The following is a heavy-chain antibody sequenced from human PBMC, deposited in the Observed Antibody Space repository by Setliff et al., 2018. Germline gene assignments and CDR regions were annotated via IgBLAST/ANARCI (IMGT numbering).Heavy chain of an antibody. CDR3: ARRTEYYNFWSGYYDY. CDR1: GGSISSSSYY. CDR2: IYYSGST. J-gene: IGHJ4*02. D-gene: IGHD3-3*01. V-gene: IGHV4-39*07. Sequence: PSETLSLTCTVSGGSISSSSYYWGWIRQPPGKGLEWIGSIYYSGSTYYNPSLKSRVTISVDKSQNQFSLKLSSVTAADTAVYYCARRTEYYNFWSGYYDYWCQGTLVTVSS.